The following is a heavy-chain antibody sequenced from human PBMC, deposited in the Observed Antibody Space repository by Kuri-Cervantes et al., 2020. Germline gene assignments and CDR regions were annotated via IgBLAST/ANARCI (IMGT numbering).Heavy chain of an antibody. Sequence: SETLSLTCTVSGGSISSSSYYWGWIRQPPGKGLEWIGSIYSSGSTYYNPSLTSRVTISVDTSKNQFSLKPSSVTAADTAVYYCARRPPQSAFDVWGQGTMVTVSS. CDR1: GGSISSSSYY. CDR3: ARRPPQSAFDV. CDR2: IYSSGST. J-gene: IGHJ3*01. V-gene: IGHV4-39*01.